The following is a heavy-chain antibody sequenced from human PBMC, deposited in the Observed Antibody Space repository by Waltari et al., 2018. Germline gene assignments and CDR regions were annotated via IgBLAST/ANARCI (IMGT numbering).Heavy chain of an antibody. CDR3: ARGGWGFYLDD. V-gene: IGHV3-21*02. CDR2: ISSSGSYT. J-gene: IGHJ4*02. D-gene: IGHD7-27*01. Sequence: EVLLVESGGGVVKPGGCLRLPCAASGFAFSSYSMHWVRQAPGKGLEWVSSISSSGSYTHYVDSVKGRFTISRDNAKNSLYLQMNTLRAEDTAVYYCARGGWGFYLDDWGQGTLVTSSS. CDR1: GFAFSSYS.